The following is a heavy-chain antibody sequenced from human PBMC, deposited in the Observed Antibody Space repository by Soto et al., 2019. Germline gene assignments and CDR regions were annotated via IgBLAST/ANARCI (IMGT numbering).Heavy chain of an antibody. D-gene: IGHD6-19*01. CDR2: IVVASGYS. Sequence: LVQSGPDVKKPGTSVKVSCKTSGFTFGSSAVQWVRQVRGQRLEWIGWIVVASGYSNVAQKFQDRVSLTRDLSTNTAFMELSSLTSEDSAMYYSAADVIGVAGDFDHWGQGTLVSVSS. CDR3: AADVIGVAGDFDH. J-gene: IGHJ4*02. CDR1: GFTFGSSA. V-gene: IGHV1-58*01.